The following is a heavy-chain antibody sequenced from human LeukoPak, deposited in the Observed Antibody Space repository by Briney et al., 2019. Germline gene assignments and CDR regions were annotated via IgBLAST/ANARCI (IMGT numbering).Heavy chain of an antibody. V-gene: IGHV1-2*02. CDR2: INPSSGDT. CDR3: ARAGPLYTGAYLAY. J-gene: IGHJ4*02. Sequence: GASVKVSCKASGYTFTGYYLHWVRQAPGQGPEWVGWINPSSGDTNYAQKFQGRITLTLDTSLTTAYMELSSLRSDDTAVYYCARAGPLYTGAYLAYWGQGTLVTVSS. D-gene: IGHD1-26*01. CDR1: GYTFTGYY.